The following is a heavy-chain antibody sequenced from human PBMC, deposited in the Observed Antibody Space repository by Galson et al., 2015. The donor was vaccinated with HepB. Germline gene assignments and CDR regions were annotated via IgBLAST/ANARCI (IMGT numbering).Heavy chain of an antibody. CDR3: AKGITGSGWPDDAFDT. V-gene: IGHV3-23*01. Sequence: TWVRQVPGRGLEWVSVINDDGSTTHYADSVKGRFTISRDNPENTVYLQMNSLRAEDTAVYYCAKGITGSGWPDDAFDTWGQGTMVTV. J-gene: IGHJ3*02. D-gene: IGHD6-19*01. CDR2: INDDGSTT.